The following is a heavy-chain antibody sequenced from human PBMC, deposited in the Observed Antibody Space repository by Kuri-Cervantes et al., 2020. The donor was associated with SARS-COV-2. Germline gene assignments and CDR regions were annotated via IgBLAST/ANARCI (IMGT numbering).Heavy chain of an antibody. CDR2: MNPNSGNT. J-gene: IGHJ3*02. CDR1: GYTFTSYD. CDR3: ARGTTVVKVDI. Sequence: ASVKVSCKASGYTFTSYDINWVRQATGQGLEGMGWMNPNSGNTGYAKKFQGRVTMTRNTSISTAYMELSSLRSEDTAVYYCARGTTVVKVDIWGQGTMVTVSS. V-gene: IGHV1-8*01. D-gene: IGHD4-23*01.